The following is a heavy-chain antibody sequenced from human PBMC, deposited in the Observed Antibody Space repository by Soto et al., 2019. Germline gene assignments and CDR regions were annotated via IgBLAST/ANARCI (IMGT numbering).Heavy chain of an antibody. V-gene: IGHV4-59*01. CDR2: IYYSGST. Sequence: SETLSLTCTVSGGSISSYYWSWIRQSPGKGLEWIGYIYYSGSTNYNPSLKSRVTISVDTSKNQFSLKLSSVTAADTAVYYCARIYDFWSGYYYYYYMDVWGKGTTVTVSS. CDR3: ARIYDFWSGYYYYYYMDV. J-gene: IGHJ6*03. CDR1: GGSISSYY. D-gene: IGHD3-3*01.